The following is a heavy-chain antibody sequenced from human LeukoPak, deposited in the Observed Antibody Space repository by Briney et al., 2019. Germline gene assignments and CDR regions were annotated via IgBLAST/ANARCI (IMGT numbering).Heavy chain of an antibody. D-gene: IGHD3-22*01. CDR1: GGSFSGYY. Sequence: SETLSLTCAVYGGSFSGYYWSWIRQPPGKGLEWIGEINHSGSTNYNPSLKSRVTISVDTSKNQFSLKLSSVTAADAAVYYCARPNYYDSSGYLTPNWFDPWGQGTLVTVSS. CDR2: INHSGST. CDR3: ARPNYYDSSGYLTPNWFDP. V-gene: IGHV4-34*01. J-gene: IGHJ5*02.